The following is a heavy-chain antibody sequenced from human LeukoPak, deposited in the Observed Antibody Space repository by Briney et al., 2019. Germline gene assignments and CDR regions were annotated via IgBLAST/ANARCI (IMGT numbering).Heavy chain of an antibody. V-gene: IGHV4-59*01. CDR1: GASTSAYY. Sequence: SETLSLTCTVSGASTSAYYWSWIRQPPGKGLEWIGYSYSGGNSNYNPSLKSRVTISIDTSENQFSLRLTSVTAADTAVYFCAHSKRGGGYYINAFAVWGQGALVTISS. J-gene: IGHJ3*01. CDR2: SYSGGNS. CDR3: AHSKRGGGYYINAFAV. D-gene: IGHD1-26*01.